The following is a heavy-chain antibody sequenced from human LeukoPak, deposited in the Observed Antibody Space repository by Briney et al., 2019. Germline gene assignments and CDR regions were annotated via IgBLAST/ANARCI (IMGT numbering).Heavy chain of an antibody. J-gene: IGHJ5*02. CDR3: ARVFRIQLWLPENNWFDP. Sequence: PSETLSLTCAVYGGSFSGYYWSWIRQPPGKGLEWIGEINHSGSTNYNPSLKSRVTISVDTSKNQFSLKLSSVTAADTAVYYCARVFRIQLWLPENNWFDPWGQGTLVTVSS. CDR1: GGSFSGYY. D-gene: IGHD5-18*01. CDR2: INHSGST. V-gene: IGHV4-34*01.